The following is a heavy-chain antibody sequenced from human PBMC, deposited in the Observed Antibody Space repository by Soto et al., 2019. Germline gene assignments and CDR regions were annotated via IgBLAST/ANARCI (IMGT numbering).Heavy chain of an antibody. CDR2: IYWNDDK. J-gene: IGHJ4*02. CDR1: GLLLSTSGVG. V-gene: IGHV2-5*01. Sequence: SGHTLVNPTPPLTQTCTFSGLLLSTSGVGVGWIRQPPGKALEWLALIYWNDDKRYSPSLNSRLTITKDTSKTQVVPTMTNMDPVDTATYYCAHILSQLGWGYDFWSGYYPLFDYWGQGTLVTVSS. CDR3: AHILSQLGWGYDFWSGYYPLFDY. D-gene: IGHD3-3*01.